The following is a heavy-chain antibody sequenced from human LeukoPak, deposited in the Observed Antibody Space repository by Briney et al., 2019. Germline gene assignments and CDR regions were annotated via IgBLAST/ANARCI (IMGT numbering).Heavy chain of an antibody. Sequence: GGSLRLSCAASGFTFSSYSMNWVRQAPGKGLEWVSYISSSSSTIYYADSVKGRFTISRDNAKNSLYLQMNSLRAEDTAVYYCARDYDFWSGLGGYWGQGTLVTVSS. J-gene: IGHJ4*02. CDR2: ISSSSSTI. CDR3: ARDYDFWSGLGGY. CDR1: GFTFSSYS. V-gene: IGHV3-48*01. D-gene: IGHD3-3*01.